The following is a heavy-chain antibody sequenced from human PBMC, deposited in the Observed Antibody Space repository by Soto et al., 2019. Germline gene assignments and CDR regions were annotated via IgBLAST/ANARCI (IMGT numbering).Heavy chain of an antibody. CDR1: GGTFNTYT. CDR2: FIPILDMA. V-gene: IGHV1-69*02. D-gene: IGHD2-21*01. CDR3: AITYCRDNSCPRDFDF. J-gene: IGHJ4*02. Sequence: QVQVVQSGAEVKKPESSVKVSCKPSGGTFNTYTVNWVRLAPGHGLEWMGRFIPILDMANYAQKFQDRVTITADRSTFTAYMERNSLTSDDTAVYYCAITYCRDNSCPRDFDFWGPGTRVTVSS.